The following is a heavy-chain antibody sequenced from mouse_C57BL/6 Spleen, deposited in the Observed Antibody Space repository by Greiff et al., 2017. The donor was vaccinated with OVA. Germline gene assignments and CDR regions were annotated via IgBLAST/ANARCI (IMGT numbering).Heavy chain of an antibody. CDR3: AREVMITKAMDY. V-gene: IGHV1-54*01. J-gene: IGHJ4*01. CDR2: INPGSGGT. D-gene: IGHD2-4*01. CDR1: GYAFTNYL. Sequence: QVQLQQSGAELVRPGTSVKVSCKASGYAFTNYLIEWVKQRPGQGLEWIGVINPGSGGTTYNEKFKGKATLTADKSSSTAYMQLSSLTSEDSAVYFCAREVMITKAMDYWGQGTSVTVSS.